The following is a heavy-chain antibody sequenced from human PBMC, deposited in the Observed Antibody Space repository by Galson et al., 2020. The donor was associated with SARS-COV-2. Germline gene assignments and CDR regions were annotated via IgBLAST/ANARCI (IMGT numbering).Heavy chain of an antibody. CDR2: ISWNSGSI. D-gene: IGHD6-13*01. CDR1: GFTFDDYA. V-gene: IGHV3-9*01. Sequence: SLQISCAASGFTFDDYAMHWVRPTPGKGLELVPGISWNSGSIGYADSVKGRFTISRDNAKNSLYLQMNSLRAEDTALYYCAKDIGVGRAAAGDVWGQGTTVTVSS. J-gene: IGHJ6*02. CDR3: AKDIGVGRAAAGDV.